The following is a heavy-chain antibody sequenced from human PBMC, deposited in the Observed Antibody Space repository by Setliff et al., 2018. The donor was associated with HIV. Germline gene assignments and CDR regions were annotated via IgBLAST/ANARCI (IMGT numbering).Heavy chain of an antibody. CDR2: ITSYNGNT. V-gene: IGHV1-18*01. CDR1: SYIFSSND. CDR3: ARETENDGFDY. Sequence: ASVKVSCKASSYIFSSNDIDWVRQAPGQGLEWMGRITSYNGNTKYAQKFQDRVTMTTDKSTTTAYMDLRSLRSDDTAVYYCARETENDGFDYWGQGTLVTVSS. D-gene: IGHD1-1*01. J-gene: IGHJ4*02.